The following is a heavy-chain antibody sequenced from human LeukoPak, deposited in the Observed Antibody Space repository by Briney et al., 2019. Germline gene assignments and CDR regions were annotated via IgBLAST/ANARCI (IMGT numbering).Heavy chain of an antibody. Sequence: GGSLRLSCAASGFTFSSYGMHWVRQAPGKGLEWVAFIRYDGSNKYYADSVKGRFTISRDNSKNTLYLQMNSLRAEDTAVYYCAKDDTMVRGVIIMGFDYWGQGTLVTVSS. J-gene: IGHJ4*02. CDR3: AKDDTMVRGVIIMGFDY. CDR1: GFTFSSYG. V-gene: IGHV3-30*02. CDR2: IRYDGSNK. D-gene: IGHD3-10*01.